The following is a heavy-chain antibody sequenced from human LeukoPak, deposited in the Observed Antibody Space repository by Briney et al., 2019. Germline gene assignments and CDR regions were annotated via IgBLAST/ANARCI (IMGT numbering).Heavy chain of an antibody. CDR2: IYYSGST. V-gene: IGHV4-59*01. Sequence: SETLSLTCTVSGGSISSYYWSWIRQPPGKGLEWIGYIYYSGSTNYNPSLKSRDTISVDTSKNQFSLKLSSVTAAGTAVYYCARLYCSGGSCYSGSWGQGTLVTVSS. J-gene: IGHJ4*02. D-gene: IGHD2-15*01. CDR1: GGSISSYY. CDR3: ARLYCSGGSCYSGS.